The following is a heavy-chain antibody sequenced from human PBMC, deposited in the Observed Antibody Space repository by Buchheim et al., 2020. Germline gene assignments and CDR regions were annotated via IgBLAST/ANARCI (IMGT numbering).Heavy chain of an antibody. CDR2: IYYCGST. J-gene: IGHJ6*02. CDR1: GGSISSYY. V-gene: IGHV4-59*01. Sequence: QVQLQESGPGLVKPSETLSLTCTVSGGSISSYYWSWIRQPPGKGLEWIGYIYYCGSTNYNPSLKSRVTISVDTSKNQFSLKLSSVTAADTAAYYCARVNSGLVKTYYYYGMDVWGQGTT. D-gene: IGHD6-6*01. CDR3: ARVNSGLVKTYYYYGMDV.